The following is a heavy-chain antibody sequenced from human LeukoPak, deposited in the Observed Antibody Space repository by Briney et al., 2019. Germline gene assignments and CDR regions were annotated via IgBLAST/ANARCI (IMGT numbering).Heavy chain of an antibody. J-gene: IGHJ4*02. CDR3: ARDGSLGYDFWSGYYSY. Sequence: ASVKVSCKASGYTFTGYYMHWVRQAPGQGLEWMGWINPNSGGTNYAQKFQGRVTMTRYTSISTAYMELSRLRSDNTAVYYCARDGSLGYDFWSGYYSYWGQGTLVTVSS. CDR1: GYTFTGYY. D-gene: IGHD3-3*01. CDR2: INPNSGGT. V-gene: IGHV1-2*02.